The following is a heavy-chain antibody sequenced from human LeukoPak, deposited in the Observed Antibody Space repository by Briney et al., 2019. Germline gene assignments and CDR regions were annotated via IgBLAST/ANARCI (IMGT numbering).Heavy chain of an antibody. Sequence: GESLKISCKGSGYSFPSYWIGWVRQMPGKGLEWMGIIYPSDSDTRYSPSFQGQVTISADKSISTSYLQWSSLKASDTAMYYCARQHGDYGYYYYMDVWGRGTTVTVSS. D-gene: IGHD4-17*01. J-gene: IGHJ6*03. V-gene: IGHV5-51*01. CDR2: IYPSDSDT. CDR3: ARQHGDYGYYYYMDV. CDR1: GYSFPSYW.